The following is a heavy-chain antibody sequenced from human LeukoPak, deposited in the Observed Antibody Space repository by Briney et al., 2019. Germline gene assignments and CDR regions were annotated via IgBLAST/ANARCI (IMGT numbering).Heavy chain of an antibody. CDR1: GFTFSSYA. D-gene: IGHD6-13*01. CDR3: TKVSSSWYEYFDY. CDR2: ISGSGGST. Sequence: GGSLRLSCAASGFTFSSYAMSWVRQAPGKGLEWVSAISGSGGSTYYADSVKGRFTISRDNSKNTLYLQMNSLRAEDTAVYYCTKVSSSWYEYFDYWGQGTLVTVSS. V-gene: IGHV3-23*01. J-gene: IGHJ4*02.